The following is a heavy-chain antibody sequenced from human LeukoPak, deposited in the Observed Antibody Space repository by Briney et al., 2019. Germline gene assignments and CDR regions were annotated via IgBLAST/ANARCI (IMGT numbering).Heavy chain of an antibody. J-gene: IGHJ4*02. Sequence: PGGSLRLPCAVSGLTLSNVWMNWVRQAPGKGLEWVGRIKSETAGGTTDFAAPVKGRFTISRDDSKNTLYLQMNSLTSEDTAVYYCAQGSGQYYDYWGQGTLVTVSS. V-gene: IGHV3-15*07. D-gene: IGHD3-22*01. CDR1: GLTLSNVW. CDR2: IKSETAGGTT. CDR3: AQGSGQYYDY.